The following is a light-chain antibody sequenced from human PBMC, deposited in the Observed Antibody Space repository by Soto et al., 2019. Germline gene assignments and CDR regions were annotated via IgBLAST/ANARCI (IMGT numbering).Light chain of an antibody. CDR2: DAS. Sequence: DIQMTQSPSTLSAYVGDRVTITCRASRSISSWLAWYQQKPGKPPKLLIYDASSFEGGVPSRFSGSGSGTEFTLTISSLQPDDSATYYCQQYNNYWTFGQGTKVDIK. CDR3: QQYNNYWT. CDR1: RSISSW. V-gene: IGKV1-5*01. J-gene: IGKJ1*01.